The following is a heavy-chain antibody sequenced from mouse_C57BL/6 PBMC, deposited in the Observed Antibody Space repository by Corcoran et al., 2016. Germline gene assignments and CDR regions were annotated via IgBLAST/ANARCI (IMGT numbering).Heavy chain of an antibody. CDR1: GYTFTDYY. Sequence: EVQLQQSGPVLVKPGASVTMSCKASGYTFTDYYMNWVKQSHGKSLEWIEVSNPYNGGTSYNQKFKVKATLPVDKSSSTAYMELNSLTSEDYAVYYCARWLLDYWGQGTTLTVSS. D-gene: IGHD2-2*01. J-gene: IGHJ2*01. CDR3: ARWLLDY. CDR2: SNPYNGGT. V-gene: IGHV1-19*01.